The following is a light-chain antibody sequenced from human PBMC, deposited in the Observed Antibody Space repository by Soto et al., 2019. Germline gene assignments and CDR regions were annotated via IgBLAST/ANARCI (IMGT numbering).Light chain of an antibody. Sequence: DIGWTQSPGTLSWSPGERATVSCRASQSVCNNYLAWYKQKPGKAPRLLIYGASNRDTGIPARFSGSGSGTEFPLTISSPQSEDFPVSYRQESDYWSRTFGQGTKVDIK. CDR2: GAS. J-gene: IGKJ1*01. CDR3: QESDYWSRT. CDR1: QSVCNN. V-gene: IGKV3-15*01.